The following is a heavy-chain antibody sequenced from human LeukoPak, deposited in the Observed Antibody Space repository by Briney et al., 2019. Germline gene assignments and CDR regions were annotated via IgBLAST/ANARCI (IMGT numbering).Heavy chain of an antibody. V-gene: IGHV4-34*01. D-gene: IGHD2-21*02. Sequence: SETLSLTCAVYGGSFSGYYWSWIRQPPGKGLEWIGEINHSGSTNYNPSLKSRVTISVDTSKNQFSLKLSSVTAADTAVYYCAGVLRRAYCGGDCQSGLDYWGQGTLVTVSS. CDR3: AGVLRRAYCGGDCQSGLDY. CDR1: GGSFSGYY. J-gene: IGHJ4*02. CDR2: INHSGST.